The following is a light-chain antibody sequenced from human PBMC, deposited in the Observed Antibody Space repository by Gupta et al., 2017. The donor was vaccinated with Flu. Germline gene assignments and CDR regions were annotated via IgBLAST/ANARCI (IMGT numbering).Light chain of an antibody. J-gene: IGLJ3*02. CDR3: QSPDSTVTSLV. CDR2: KDN. Sequence: SYELPQPPSVSVSPGQTARITCSGDALPKQYAYWYQQKPGQAPVLVIYKDNERPSGIPERFSGSSSGTTVTLTISGVQAEDEADYYCQSPDSTVTSLVFGGGTKLTVL. CDR1: ALPKQY. V-gene: IGLV3-25*03.